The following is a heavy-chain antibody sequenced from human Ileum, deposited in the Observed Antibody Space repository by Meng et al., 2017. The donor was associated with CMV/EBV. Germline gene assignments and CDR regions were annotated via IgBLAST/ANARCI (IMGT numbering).Heavy chain of an antibody. J-gene: IGHJ4*02. CDR2: LLGRTNNA. V-gene: IGHV3-23*01. CDR1: GFTVSTNY. CDR3: VKGAWHDY. D-gene: IGHD5-12*01. Sequence: GESLKISCAASGFTVSTNYMSWVRQAPGEGLEWVSGLLGRTNNAYYAESVKGRFTISRDNSKNTLYLQMSSLRVEDTAIYYCVKGAWHDYWGQGTLVTVSS.